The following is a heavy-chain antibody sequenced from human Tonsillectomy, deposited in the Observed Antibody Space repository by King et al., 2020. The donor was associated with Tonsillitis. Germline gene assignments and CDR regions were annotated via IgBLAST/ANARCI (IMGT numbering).Heavy chain of an antibody. J-gene: IGHJ4*02. V-gene: IGHV4-39*07. CDR2: IYYSGST. D-gene: IGHD6-19*01. Sequence: LQLQESGPGLVKPSETLSLTCTVSGGSISSSSYYWGWIRQPPGKGLEWIGSIYYSGSTYYNPSLKSRVTISVDTSKNQFSLKLSSVTAADTAVYYCARHIRSGWYTGPTHFDYWGQGTLVTVSS. CDR1: GGSISSSSYY. CDR3: ARHIRSGWYTGPTHFDY.